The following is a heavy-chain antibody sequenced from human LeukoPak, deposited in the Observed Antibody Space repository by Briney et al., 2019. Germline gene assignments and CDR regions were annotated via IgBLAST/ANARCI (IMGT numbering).Heavy chain of an antibody. J-gene: IGHJ4*02. V-gene: IGHV3-30*02. CDR1: GFTFSTSG. D-gene: IGHD5-18*01. Sequence: PGGSLRLSCAASGFTFSTSGMHWVRQAPGKGLEWVAFIRYDGRNKYYADSVKGRFTISRDNSKNTLYLQMNSLRGEDTAVYYCAKDASRGYSYARDYYFDYWGQGTLVTVSS. CDR2: IRYDGRNK. CDR3: AKDASRGYSYARDYYFDY.